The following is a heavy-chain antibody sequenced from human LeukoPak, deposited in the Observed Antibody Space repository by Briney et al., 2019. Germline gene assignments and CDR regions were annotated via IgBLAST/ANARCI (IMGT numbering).Heavy chain of an antibody. CDR2: IYYSGST. J-gene: IGHJ3*02. Sequence: SETLSLTCAVSGVSISSGGYSWSWIRQPPGKGLEWIGYIYYSGSTNYNPSLKSRVTISVDTSKNQFSLKLSSVTAADTAVYYCATGFDWNPRDGAFDIWGQGTMVTVSS. V-gene: IGHV4-61*08. CDR1: GVSISSGGYS. CDR3: ATGFDWNPRDGAFDI. D-gene: IGHD3-9*01.